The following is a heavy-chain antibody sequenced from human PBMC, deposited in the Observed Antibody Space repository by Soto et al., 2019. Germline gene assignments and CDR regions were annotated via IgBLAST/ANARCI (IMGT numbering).Heavy chain of an antibody. D-gene: IGHD5-18*01. Sequence: PSETLSLTCTVSGGSISSSYYWGWIRQPPGKGLEWIASIYYRGSTYYNPSLKSRVTISADTSKNQVSLKLSSVTAADTAVYYCARHAHVDTAMAPSDYWGQGTLVTVSS. J-gene: IGHJ4*02. CDR3: ARHAHVDTAMAPSDY. CDR1: GGSISSSYY. V-gene: IGHV4-39*01. CDR2: IYYRGST.